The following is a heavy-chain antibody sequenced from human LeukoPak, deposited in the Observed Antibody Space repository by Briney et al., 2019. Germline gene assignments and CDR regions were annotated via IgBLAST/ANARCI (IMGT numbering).Heavy chain of an antibody. Sequence: EASVKVSCKASGYTFTGYYMHWVRQAPGQGLEWMGWINPNSGGTNYAQKFQGRVTMTRDTSISTAYMELSRLRSDDTAVYYCARGSVSGGYYNFDYWGQGTLVTVSS. CDR2: INPNSGGT. V-gene: IGHV1-2*02. CDR3: ARGSVSGGYYNFDY. CDR1: GYTFTGYY. D-gene: IGHD3-3*01. J-gene: IGHJ4*02.